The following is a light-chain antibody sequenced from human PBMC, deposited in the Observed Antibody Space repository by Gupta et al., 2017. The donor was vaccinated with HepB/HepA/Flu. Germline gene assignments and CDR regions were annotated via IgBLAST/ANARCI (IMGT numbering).Light chain of an antibody. V-gene: IGKV2-30*02. CDR2: KIT. CDR3: MQASNPQYT. CDR1: QSIVHTDVNIV. J-gene: IGKJ2*01. Sequence: VVMTTYPPSLPFTLGRATSISCRSSQSIVHTDVNIVLNWYLQRPGQSPRLLIFKITNRASGVPDRFSGSGSGTEFTLTISRVQAEDFGVYYCMQASNPQYTFGQGTKLEIK.